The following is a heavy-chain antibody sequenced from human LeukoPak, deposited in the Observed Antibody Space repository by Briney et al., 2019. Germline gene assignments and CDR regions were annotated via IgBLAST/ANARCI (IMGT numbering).Heavy chain of an antibody. D-gene: IGHD3-3*01. CDR3: ARDYDFWSGIIGPLGY. Sequence: GGSLRLSCAASGFTVSSNYMSWVRQAPGKGLEWVAVISYDGSNKYYADSVKGRFTISRDNSKNTLYLQMNSLRAEDTAVYYCARDYDFWSGIIGPLGYWGQGTLVTVSS. V-gene: IGHV3-30-3*01. CDR2: ISYDGSNK. CDR1: GFTVSSNY. J-gene: IGHJ4*02.